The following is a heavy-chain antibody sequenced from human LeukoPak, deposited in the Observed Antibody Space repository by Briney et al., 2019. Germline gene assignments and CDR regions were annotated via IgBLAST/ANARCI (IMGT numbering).Heavy chain of an antibody. CDR2: IYYSGNT. CDR1: GGSISGYY. D-gene: IGHD6-13*01. V-gene: IGHV4-59*01. Sequence: PSETLSLTCTVSGGSISGYYWTWIRQPPGKGLEWIGYIYYSGNTNYTPSLKSRVTISVDTSKNQFSLQLTFVTATDTAIYYCARLRSNSFPDYWGQGTLVTVSS. CDR3: ARLRSNSFPDY. J-gene: IGHJ4*02.